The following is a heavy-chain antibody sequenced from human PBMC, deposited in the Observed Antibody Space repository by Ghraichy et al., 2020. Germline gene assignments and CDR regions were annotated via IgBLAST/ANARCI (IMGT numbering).Heavy chain of an antibody. J-gene: IGHJ3*02. CDR1: GFTFTTYT. Sequence: GSLRLSCAASGFTFTTYTMNWVRQAPGKGLEWVSYISSSGSTKYYADSVKGRFTISRDNAKNSLYLQMNSLRAEDTALCYCARDIGLGRGSDASDIWGQGTMVTVSS. D-gene: IGHD1-26*01. V-gene: IGHV3-48*01. CDR3: ARDIGLGRGSDASDI. CDR2: ISSSGSTK.